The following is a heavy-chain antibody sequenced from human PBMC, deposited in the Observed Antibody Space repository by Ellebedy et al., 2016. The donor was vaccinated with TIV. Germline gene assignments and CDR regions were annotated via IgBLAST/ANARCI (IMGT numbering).Heavy chain of an antibody. V-gene: IGHV4-59*01. D-gene: IGHD1-26*01. J-gene: IGHJ6*02. CDR1: GGSISSYY. Sequence: SETLSLTCTVSGGSISSYYWSWIRQPPGKGLEWIGYIYYSGGTNYNPSLKSRVTISVDTSKNQFSLKLSSVTAADTAVYYCASSLVGALSYYYYGMDVWGQGTTVTVSS. CDR3: ASSLVGALSYYYYGMDV. CDR2: IYYSGGT.